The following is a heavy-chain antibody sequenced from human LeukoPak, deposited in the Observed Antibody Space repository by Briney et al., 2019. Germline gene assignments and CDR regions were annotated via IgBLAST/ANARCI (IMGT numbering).Heavy chain of an antibody. CDR1: GESFSGYY. CDR3: ARKYCSTTSCSYGFDV. CDR2: ISHSGST. Sequence: SETLSPTCAVYGESFSGYYWSWIRQPPGKALEWIGEISHSGSTNYNPSLGSRVTISVDASKNQFSLKLNSVTAADTAVYFCARKYCSTTSCSYGFDVWGQGTMVTVSS. D-gene: IGHD2-2*01. V-gene: IGHV4-34*01. J-gene: IGHJ3*01.